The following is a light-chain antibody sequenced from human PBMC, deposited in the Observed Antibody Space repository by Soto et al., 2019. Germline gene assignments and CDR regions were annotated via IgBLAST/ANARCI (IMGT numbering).Light chain of an antibody. CDR2: AVS. Sequence: QSALTQPASVSGSPGQSVTISCTGTSSDVGGYNYVSWYQQHPGKAPKLMIYAVSNRPSGVSNRFSGSKSGNTASLTISGLQAEDEADYYCSSYTTSSTLLYVFGTGTQLTVL. CDR1: SSDVGGYNY. V-gene: IGLV2-14*01. J-gene: IGLJ1*01. CDR3: SSYTTSSTLLYV.